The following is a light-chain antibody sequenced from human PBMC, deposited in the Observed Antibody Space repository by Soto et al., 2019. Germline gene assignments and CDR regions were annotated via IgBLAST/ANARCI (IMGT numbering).Light chain of an antibody. CDR1: QSVLYSSNNKNY. Sequence: DIVMTQSPDSLAVSLGERATINCQSSQSVLYSSNNKNYLAWYQHKPGQPPKLLIYWASTRESGVPDRFSGSGSGTDFTLSISSLQAEDVAVYYCQQYYSTLTWTFGQGTKVEIK. CDR3: QQYYSTLTWT. V-gene: IGKV4-1*01. J-gene: IGKJ1*01. CDR2: WAS.